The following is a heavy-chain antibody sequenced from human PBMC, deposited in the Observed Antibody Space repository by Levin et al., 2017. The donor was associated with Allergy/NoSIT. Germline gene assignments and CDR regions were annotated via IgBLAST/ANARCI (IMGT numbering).Heavy chain of an antibody. V-gene: IGHV1-69*01. J-gene: IGHJ3*02. CDR1: GGTFSSYA. CDR2: IIPIFGTA. CDR3: ARDCSSGWYRGCAFDI. Sequence: KISCKASGGTFSSYAISWVRQAPGQGLEWMGGIIPIFGTANYAQKFQGRVTITADESTSTAYMELSSLRSEDTAVYYCARDCSSGWYRGCAFDIWGQGTMVTVSS. D-gene: IGHD6-19*01.